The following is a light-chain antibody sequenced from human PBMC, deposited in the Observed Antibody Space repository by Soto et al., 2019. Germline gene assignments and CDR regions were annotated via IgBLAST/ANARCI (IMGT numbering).Light chain of an antibody. Sequence: DIQMTQSPSTLSGSVGDRVTITCRASQTISSWLAWYHQKPVKAPKLLIYKASTLKSGVPSRFSGSGSGTEFTLTISSLQPDDFATYYCQQYHNSWTFGQGTKVDIK. J-gene: IGKJ1*01. CDR1: QTISSW. V-gene: IGKV1-5*03. CDR3: QQYHNSWT. CDR2: KAS.